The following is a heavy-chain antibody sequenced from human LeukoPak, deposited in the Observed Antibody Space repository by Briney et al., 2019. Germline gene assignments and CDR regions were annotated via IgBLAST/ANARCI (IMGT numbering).Heavy chain of an antibody. V-gene: IGHV3-23*01. CDR3: AKEGQSDQQWLKPPGGYYYYMDV. CDR1: GFTFSSYA. J-gene: IGHJ6*03. D-gene: IGHD6-19*01. Sequence: GGSLRLSCAASGFTFSSYAMSWVRQAPGKGLEWVSAISGSGGSTYHADSVKGRFTISRDNSKNTLYLQMNSLRAEDTAVYYCAKEGQSDQQWLKPPGGYYYYMDVWGKGTTVTVSS. CDR2: ISGSGGST.